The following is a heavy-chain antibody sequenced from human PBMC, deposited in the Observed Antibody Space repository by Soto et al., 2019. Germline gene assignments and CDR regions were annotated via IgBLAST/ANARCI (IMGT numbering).Heavy chain of an antibody. CDR3: ARRYGDPSSSTGFDY. V-gene: IGHV1-18*01. D-gene: IGHD4-17*01. CDR2: ISTYSGKT. J-gene: IGHJ4*02. CDR1: GYSFTTYS. Sequence: QVKLVQSGAEVKKPGASVEVSCKASGYSFTTYSITWVRQAPGQGLEWMGGISTYSGKTYYAQNFQGRVTMTTYTSTSTADIDLRSLTSDDTAVYDCARRYGDPSSSTGFDYWGQGTLVSVSS.